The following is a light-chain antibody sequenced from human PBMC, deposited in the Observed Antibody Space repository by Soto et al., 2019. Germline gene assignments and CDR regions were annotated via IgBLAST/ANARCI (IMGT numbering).Light chain of an antibody. CDR3: HERSNWPLT. CDR2: DAS. Sequence: EIVLTQSPATLSLSPGERATLSCWASQSVSSSLAWYQQTPGQAPRLFIYDASNRATGIPARFSGSGSGTYFTLTISSLEPEDFAVYYCHERSNWPLTFGGGTKVEI. CDR1: QSVSSS. V-gene: IGKV3-11*01. J-gene: IGKJ4*01.